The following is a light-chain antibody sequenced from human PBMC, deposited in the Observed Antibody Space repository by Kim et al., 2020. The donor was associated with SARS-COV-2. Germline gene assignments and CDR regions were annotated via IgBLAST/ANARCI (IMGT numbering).Light chain of an antibody. J-gene: IGLJ3*02. Sequence: PGGPVTLPCASSTGIVTGGHSHSGFQLRPGHAHRTLVYGTSSKLSLTPARFAGSLLGGKAALILTGAQPEDEAEYYCLLSYSGARVFGGGTQLTVL. CDR2: GTS. CDR3: LLSYSGARV. CDR1: TGIVTGGHS. V-gene: IGLV7-46*01.